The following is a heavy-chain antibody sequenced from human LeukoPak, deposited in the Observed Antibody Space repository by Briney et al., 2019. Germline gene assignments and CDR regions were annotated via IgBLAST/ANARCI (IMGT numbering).Heavy chain of an antibody. CDR1: GFIFSSYW. CDR3: PRDVPPAGATDNFDY. D-gene: IGHD1-26*01. CDR2: INSDGSST. V-gene: IGHV3-74*01. Sequence: QPGGSLRLSCAASGFIFSSYWMHWVRQAPGKGVVWVSRINSDGSSTSYADSVKGGFTISRDNGKNTLYLQMTSLRAEDTAVYYCPRDVPPAGATDNFDYWGQGTLVTASS. J-gene: IGHJ4*02.